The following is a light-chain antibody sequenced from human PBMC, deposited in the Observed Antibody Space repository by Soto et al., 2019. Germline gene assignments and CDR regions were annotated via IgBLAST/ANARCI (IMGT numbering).Light chain of an antibody. CDR3: CSYTTSTTCG. CDR1: NSDVGGYNY. CDR2: DVS. J-gene: IGLJ3*02. V-gene: IGLV2-14*03. Sequence: QSALTQPASVSGSPGQSIAISFTGTNSDVGGYNYVSWYQHHPGKAPKLMIYDVSNRPSGVSNRFSGSKSGNTSSLTISGLQAEYEADYYCCSYTTSTTCGFGGGTKLTVL.